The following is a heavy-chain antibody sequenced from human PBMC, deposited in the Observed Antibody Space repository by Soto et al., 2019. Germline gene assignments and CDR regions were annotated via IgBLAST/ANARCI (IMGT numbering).Heavy chain of an antibody. CDR2: INAGNGNT. CDR3: ARGQDTAMVNDAFDI. D-gene: IGHD5-18*01. V-gene: IGHV1-3*01. CDR1: GYTFTSYA. J-gene: IGHJ3*02. Sequence: ASVKVSCKASGYTFTSYAMHWVRQAPGQRLEWMGWINAGNGNTKYSQKFQGRVTITRDTSASTAYMELSSLRAEDTAVYYCARGQDTAMVNDAFDIWGQGTMVTVSS.